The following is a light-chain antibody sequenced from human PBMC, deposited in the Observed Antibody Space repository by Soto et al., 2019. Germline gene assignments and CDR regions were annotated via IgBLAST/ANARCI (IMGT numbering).Light chain of an antibody. V-gene: IGKV1-17*01. Sequence: DIQMTQSPSSLSASVGDRVTITCRAGQGIRNDLAWYQQRPGKAPKRLIYAATSLDSGVPPRFSGSGSGTEFTLTISSLQPEDFATYYCQHYNSYSEAFGQGTKVELK. CDR3: QHYNSYSEA. CDR1: QGIRND. CDR2: AAT. J-gene: IGKJ1*01.